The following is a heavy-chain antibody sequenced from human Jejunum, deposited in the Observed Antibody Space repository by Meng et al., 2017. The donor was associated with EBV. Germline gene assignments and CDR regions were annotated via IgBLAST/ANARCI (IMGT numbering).Heavy chain of an antibody. V-gene: IGHV4-34*01. J-gene: IGHJ5*02. D-gene: IGHD3-10*01. CDR2: INHGGGD. CDR3: ARLGGYASGTYYPIDP. CDR1: GGSLMYYY. Sequence: VQLLQCGEGWLKPSETLSLPCAVYGGSLMYYYWNWFGQHPGKGLEWLGEINHGGGDIYTPSPKSGVTVSVDTSKNQFSLKLSSVTAADTAVYYCARLGGYASGTYYPIDPWGQGTLVTVSS.